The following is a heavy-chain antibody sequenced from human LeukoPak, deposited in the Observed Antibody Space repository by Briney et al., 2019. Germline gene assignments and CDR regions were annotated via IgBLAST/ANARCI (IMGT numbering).Heavy chain of an antibody. CDR3: ARDQWLANYYYGMDV. V-gene: IGHV3-13*01. J-gene: IGHJ6*02. CDR1: GFTFSSYD. CDR2: IGTAGDT. D-gene: IGHD6-19*01. Sequence: GGSLRLPCAASGFTFSSYDMHWVRQATGKGLEWVSAIGTAGDTYYPGSVKGRFTISRENAKNSLYLQMISLRAGDTAVYYCARDQWLANYYYGMDVWGQGTTVTVSS.